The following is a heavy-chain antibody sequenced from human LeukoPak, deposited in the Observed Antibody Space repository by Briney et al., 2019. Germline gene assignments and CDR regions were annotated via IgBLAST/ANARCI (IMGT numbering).Heavy chain of an antibody. V-gene: IGHV4-59*01. CDR3: ARVIGSYFDY. D-gene: IGHD1-26*01. CDR1: GGSISSYY. Sequence: SETLSLTCTVPGGSISSYYWSWIRQPPGKGLEWIGDIYDSGNTKYNPSLKSRVTIPVDTSKNQFSLNLSSVTAADSAVYYCARVIGSYFDYWGQGTLVTVSS. J-gene: IGHJ4*02. CDR2: IYDSGNT.